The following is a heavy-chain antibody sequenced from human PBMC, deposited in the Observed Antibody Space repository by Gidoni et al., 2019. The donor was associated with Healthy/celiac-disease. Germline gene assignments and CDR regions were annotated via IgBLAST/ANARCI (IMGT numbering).Heavy chain of an antibody. J-gene: IGHJ5*02. CDR2: ISGGGGST. V-gene: IGHV3-23*01. CDR3: AKDALGGQLVAYNWFDP. CDR1: GFTFRSYA. Sequence: EVQLLESGGGLVQPGGSLRLSCAASGFTFRSYAMSWVRQAPGKGLEWVSAISGGGGSTYYADSVKGRFTISRDNSKNTLYLQMNSLRAEDTAVYYCAKDALGGQLVAYNWFDPWGQGTLVTVSS. D-gene: IGHD6-6*01.